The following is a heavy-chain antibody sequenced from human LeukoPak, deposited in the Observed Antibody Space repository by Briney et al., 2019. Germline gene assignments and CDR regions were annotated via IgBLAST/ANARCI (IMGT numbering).Heavy chain of an antibody. V-gene: IGHV3-9*01. J-gene: IGHJ4*02. D-gene: IGHD6-19*01. CDR2: ISWNSGSI. CDR1: GFTFDDYA. CDR3: AKQLGPGIAVAGTWID. Sequence: GGSLRLSCAASGFTFDDYAMHWVRQAPGKGLEWVSGISWNSGSIGYADSVKGRFTISRDNAKNSLYLQMNSLRAEDTALYYCAKQLGPGIAVAGTWIDWGQGTLVTVSS.